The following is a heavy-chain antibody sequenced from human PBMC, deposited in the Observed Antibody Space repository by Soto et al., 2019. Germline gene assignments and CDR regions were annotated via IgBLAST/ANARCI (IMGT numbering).Heavy chain of an antibody. V-gene: IGHV3-33*01. D-gene: IGHD6-19*01. CDR2: IWYDGSNK. CDR3: ARGRAGGGWTFDP. CDR1: GFTFSSYG. J-gene: IGHJ5*02. Sequence: QVQLVESGGGVVQPGRSLRLSCAASGFTFSSYGMHWVRQAPGKGLEWVAVIWYDGSNKYYADSVRGRFTVSRDNSNNRVSLQMNSLRVEDTAVYYCARGRAGGGWTFDPWGQGTPVTVSS.